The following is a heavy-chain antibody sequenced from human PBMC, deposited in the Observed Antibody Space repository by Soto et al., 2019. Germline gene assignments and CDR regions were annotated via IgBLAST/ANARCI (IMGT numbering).Heavy chain of an antibody. J-gene: IGHJ6*02. CDR1: GGSFSGYY. V-gene: IGHV4-34*01. Sequence: NPSETLSLTCAVYGGSFSGYYWSWIRQPPGKGLEWIGEINHSGSTNYNPSLKSRVTISVDTSKNQFSLKLSSVTAADTAVYYCARFGVKRITIFGVVIIPSFYGMDVWGQGTTVTVSS. CDR3: ARFGVKRITIFGVVIIPSFYGMDV. D-gene: IGHD3-3*01. CDR2: INHSGST.